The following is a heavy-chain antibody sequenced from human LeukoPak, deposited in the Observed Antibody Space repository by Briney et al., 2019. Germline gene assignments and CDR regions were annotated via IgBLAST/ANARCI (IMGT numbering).Heavy chain of an antibody. Sequence: GGSLRLSCAASGFTFSNAWMSWVRQAPGQGLEWVGRIKRKGDDGTIDYAAPVKGRLTISRDDSKNMLYLQMNSLKSENTAVYYCTAGTGRSDFDYWGQGTLVTVYS. V-gene: IGHV3-15*01. CDR1: GFTFSNAW. D-gene: IGHD3/OR15-3a*01. CDR3: TAGTGRSDFDY. CDR2: IKRKGDDGTI. J-gene: IGHJ4*02.